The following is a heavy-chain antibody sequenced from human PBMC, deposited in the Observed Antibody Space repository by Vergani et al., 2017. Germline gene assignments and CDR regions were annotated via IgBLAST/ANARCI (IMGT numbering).Heavy chain of an antibody. D-gene: IGHD2-21*02. V-gene: IGHV1-69*04. CDR3: ARGRCGGDCYLDY. J-gene: IGHJ4*02. Sequence: QVQLVQSGAEVKKPGSSVKVSCKASGGTFSSYAISWVRQAPGQGLEWMGRIIPILGIANYAQKFQGRVTITADKSTSTADMELSSLRSEDTAVYYCARGRCGGDCYLDYWGQGTLVTVSS. CDR1: GGTFSSYA. CDR2: IIPILGIA.